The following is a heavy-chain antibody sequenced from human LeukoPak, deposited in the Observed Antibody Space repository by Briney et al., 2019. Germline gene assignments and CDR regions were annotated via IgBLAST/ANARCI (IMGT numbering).Heavy chain of an antibody. D-gene: IGHD3-22*01. V-gene: IGHV3-48*03. CDR2: ISSSGSTI. J-gene: IGHJ4*02. CDR1: GFTFSSYE. CDR3: ARGIRYYYDSSGYSRALDY. Sequence: PGGSLRLSCAASGFTFSSYEMNWVRQAPGKGLEWVSYISSSGSTIYYADSVKGCFTISRDNAKNSLFLQMNSLRAEDTAVYYCARGIRYYYDSSGYSRALDYWGQGTLVTVSS.